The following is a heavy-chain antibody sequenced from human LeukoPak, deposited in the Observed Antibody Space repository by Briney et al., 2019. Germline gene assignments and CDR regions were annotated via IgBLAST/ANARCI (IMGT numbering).Heavy chain of an antibody. CDR1: GYSISSGYY. CDR2: IYHSGST. J-gene: IGHJ4*02. V-gene: IGHV4-38-2*02. D-gene: IGHD3-22*01. CDR3: ARRAYDSSGYYLFDY. Sequence: PSETLSLTCTVSGYSISSGYYWGWIRQPPGKGLEWIGSIYHSGSTYYNPSLKSRVTISVDTSKNQFSLKLSSVTAADTAVYYCARRAYDSSGYYLFDYWGQGTLVTVSS.